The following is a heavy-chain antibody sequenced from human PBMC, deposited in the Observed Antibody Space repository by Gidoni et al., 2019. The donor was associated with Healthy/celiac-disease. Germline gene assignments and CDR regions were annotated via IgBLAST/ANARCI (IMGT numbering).Heavy chain of an antibody. Sequence: QVQLQQSGAGLLKPSETLSLTCAVYGGSFSGYYWSWIRQPPGKGLEWIGEINHSGSTNYNPSLKSRVTISVDTSKNQFSLKLSSVTAADTAVYYCARVPGWVVAATFYYYYGMDVWGQGTTVTVSS. J-gene: IGHJ6*02. CDR1: GGSFSGYY. CDR3: ARVPGWVVAATFYYYYGMDV. V-gene: IGHV4-34*01. CDR2: INHSGST. D-gene: IGHD2-15*01.